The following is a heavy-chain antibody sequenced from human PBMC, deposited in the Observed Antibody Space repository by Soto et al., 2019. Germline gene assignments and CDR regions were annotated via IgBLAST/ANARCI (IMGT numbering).Heavy chain of an antibody. V-gene: IGHV3-30*18. Sequence: QVQLVESGGGVVQPGRSLRLSCAASGFTFSTYGMHWVRQAPGKGLEWVAVISYDGGITHYADSLKGRFTISRDNSKNTLFLQIYSLSAEDTAVYYCAKDLFIAPYVTAIHDYWGQGTLVTVSS. J-gene: IGHJ4*02. CDR2: ISYDGGIT. CDR1: GFTFSTYG. CDR3: AKDLFIAPYVTAIHDY. D-gene: IGHD3-16*01.